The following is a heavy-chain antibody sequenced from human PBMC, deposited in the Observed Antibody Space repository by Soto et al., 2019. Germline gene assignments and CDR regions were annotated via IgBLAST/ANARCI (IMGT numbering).Heavy chain of an antibody. V-gene: IGHV4-59*08. CDR3: ARLRGYSYGPSRSYYYYYMDV. J-gene: IGHJ6*03. CDR1: GGSISSYF. CDR2: ITNSGST. D-gene: IGHD5-18*01. Sequence: SETLSLTCTVSGGSISSYFWSWIRQPPGKALEWIGYITNSGSTNYNPSLKSRVTISVDASKNQFSLKLRSVTAADTAVYYCARLRGYSYGPSRSYYYYYMDVWGTGTTVTVS.